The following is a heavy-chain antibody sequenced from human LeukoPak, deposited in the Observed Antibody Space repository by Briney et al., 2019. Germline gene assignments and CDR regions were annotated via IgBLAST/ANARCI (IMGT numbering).Heavy chain of an antibody. CDR2: ISTGSSFT. CDR1: GFTFSDYY. CDR3: ARDQYSSTWYRGAFDV. V-gene: IGHV3-11*06. Sequence: GGSLRLSCAASGFTFSDYYMSWIRQAPGRGLEWVSYISTGSSFTSYADSVKGRFTISRDNAKNTLYLQMNSLRAEDTAVYYCARDQYSSTWYRGAFDVWGQGTMVSVSS. J-gene: IGHJ3*01. D-gene: IGHD6-13*01.